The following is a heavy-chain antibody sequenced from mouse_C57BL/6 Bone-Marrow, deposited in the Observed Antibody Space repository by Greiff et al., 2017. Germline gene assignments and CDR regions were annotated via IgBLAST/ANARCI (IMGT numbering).Heavy chain of an antibody. CDR1: GFSLTSYA. V-gene: IGHV2-9-1*01. CDR2: ICTGGGT. Sequence: VKLVESGPGLVAPSPSLSITCTVSGFSLTSYAISWVRQPPGTGLEWLGVICTGGGTNYNSALKSRLSISKDNSKSQVFLQMNSLQTDDTARYYCARVGRSLFAYWGQGTLVTVSA. CDR3: ARVGRSLFAY. D-gene: IGHD4-1*01. J-gene: IGHJ3*01.